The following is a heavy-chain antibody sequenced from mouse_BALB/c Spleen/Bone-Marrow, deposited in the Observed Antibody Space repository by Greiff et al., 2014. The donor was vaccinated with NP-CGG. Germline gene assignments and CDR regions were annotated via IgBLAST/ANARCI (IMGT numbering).Heavy chain of an antibody. CDR2: ISDGGSYT. CDR3: ARDRGVQGYAMDY. V-gene: IGHV5-4*02. CDR1: GFTFSDYY. J-gene: IGHJ4*01. Sequence: GGGLVKPGGSLKLSCAASGFTFSDYYMYWVRQTPEKRLEWVATISDGGSYTYYPDSVKGRFTISRDIAKNNLYLQMSSLKSEDTAMYYCARDRGVQGYAMDYWGQGTSVTVSS. D-gene: IGHD2-14*01.